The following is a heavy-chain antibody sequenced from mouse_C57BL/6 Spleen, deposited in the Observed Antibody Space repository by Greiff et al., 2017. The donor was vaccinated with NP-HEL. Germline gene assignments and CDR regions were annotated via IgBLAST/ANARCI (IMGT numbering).Heavy chain of an antibody. V-gene: IGHV1-64*01. J-gene: IGHJ3*01. CDR1: GYTFTSYW. CDR3: AKMDLGQLRGFAY. D-gene: IGHD3-2*02. Sequence: QVQLQQPGAELVKPGASVKLSCKASGYTFTSYWMHWVKQRPGQGLEWIGMIHPNSGSTNYNEKFKSKATLTVDKSSSTAYMQLSSLTSEDSAVYYCAKMDLGQLRGFAYWGQGTLVTVSA. CDR2: IHPNSGST.